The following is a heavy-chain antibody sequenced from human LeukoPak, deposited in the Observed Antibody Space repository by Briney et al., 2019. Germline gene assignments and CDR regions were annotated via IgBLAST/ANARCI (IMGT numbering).Heavy chain of an antibody. V-gene: IGHV1-2*02. CDR3: ARDAAPSPTYYYESSGYRY. CDR1: GYTFTGYY. J-gene: IGHJ4*02. Sequence: ASVKVSFKASGYTFTGYYMHWVRQAPGQGLGWMGWINPNSGGTNYAQKFQGRVTMTRDSSISTAYMELSRLRSDDTAVYYCARDAAPSPTYYYESSGYRYWGQGTLVTVSS. D-gene: IGHD3-22*01. CDR2: INPNSGGT.